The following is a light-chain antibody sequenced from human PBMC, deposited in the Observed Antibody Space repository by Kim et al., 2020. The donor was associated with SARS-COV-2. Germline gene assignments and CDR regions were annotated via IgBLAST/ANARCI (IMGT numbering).Light chain of an antibody. V-gene: IGLV3-19*01. CDR3: NSRDSSGNHHWV. J-gene: IGLJ3*02. CDR1: SLRSYY. Sequence: SSELTQDPAVSVALGQTVRITCQGDSLRSYYASWYQQKPGQAPVLVIYGKNNRPSGIPDRSSGSSSGNTASLTITGAQAEDEADYYCNSRDSSGNHHWVFGGGTQLTVL. CDR2: GKN.